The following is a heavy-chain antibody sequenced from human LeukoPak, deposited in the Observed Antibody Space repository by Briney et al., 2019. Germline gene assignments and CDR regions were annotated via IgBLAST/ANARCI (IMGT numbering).Heavy chain of an antibody. CDR1: GDSITNNH. Sequence: SETLSLTCTVSGDSITNNHWSWIRHFPGKGLEWIGYISYTGSTNYNPFLKSRLTISVDTSKNHFSLTLTSVTAADTALYYCARHIYPDGSPFDSWGQGTLVSVTS. J-gene: IGHJ4*02. D-gene: IGHD3-10*01. V-gene: IGHV4-59*08. CDR2: ISYTGST. CDR3: ARHIYPDGSPFDS.